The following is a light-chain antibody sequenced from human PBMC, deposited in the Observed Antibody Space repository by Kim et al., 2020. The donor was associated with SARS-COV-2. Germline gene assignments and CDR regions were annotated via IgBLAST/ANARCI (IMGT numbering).Light chain of an antibody. Sequence: SSELTQDPAVSVALGQTVRITCQGDSLRSYYASWYQQRPGQAPVLVIYGKNNRPSGIPDRFSGSSSGNTASLTITGAQAEDEAVYYCNSRNSSANHLAWVFGGGTQLTVL. CDR2: GKN. CDR1: SLRSYY. CDR3: NSRNSSANHLAWV. J-gene: IGLJ3*02. V-gene: IGLV3-19*01.